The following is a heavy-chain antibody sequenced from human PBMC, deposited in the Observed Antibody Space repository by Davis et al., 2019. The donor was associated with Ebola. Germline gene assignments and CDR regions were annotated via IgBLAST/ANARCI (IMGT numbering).Heavy chain of an antibody. CDR2: INPHNGNT. D-gene: IGHD2-2*01. Sequence: ASVKVSCKASGYTFTSYGITWVRQAPGQGLEWMGWINPHNGNTNYAQNVQGRVTMTTDTSTSTAYMEVGSLRSEDTAVYYCARELVAPDGSWGQGTLVTVSS. J-gene: IGHJ4*02. CDR1: GYTFTSYG. CDR3: ARELVAPDGS. V-gene: IGHV1-18*04.